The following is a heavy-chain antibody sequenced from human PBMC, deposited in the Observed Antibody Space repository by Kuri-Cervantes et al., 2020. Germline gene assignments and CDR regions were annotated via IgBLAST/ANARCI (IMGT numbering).Heavy chain of an antibody. CDR3: ARDGSVDPVDAFDI. V-gene: IGHV3-9*01. D-gene: IGHD3-9*01. CDR2: ISWNSGSI. Sequence: GGSLRLSCAASGFTFSSYDMHWVRQAPGKGLEWVSGISWNSGSIGYADSVKGRFTISRDNAKNSLYLQMNSLRAEDTAVYYCARDGSVDPVDAFDIWGQGTMVTVSS. J-gene: IGHJ3*02. CDR1: GFTFSSYD.